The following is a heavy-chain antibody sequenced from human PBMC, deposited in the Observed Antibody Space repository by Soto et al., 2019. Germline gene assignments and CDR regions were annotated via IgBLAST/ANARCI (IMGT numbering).Heavy chain of an antibody. J-gene: IGHJ6*02. Sequence: ASVKVSCKASGYTFTSYYMHWVRQAPGQGLEWMGIINPSGGSTSYAQKFQGRVTMTRDTSTSTVYMQLSSLRSEDTAVYYCARFALEWYYGMDVWGQGTTVTVSS. V-gene: IGHV1-46*01. CDR1: GYTFTSYY. CDR2: INPSGGST. CDR3: ARFALEWYYGMDV. D-gene: IGHD1-1*01.